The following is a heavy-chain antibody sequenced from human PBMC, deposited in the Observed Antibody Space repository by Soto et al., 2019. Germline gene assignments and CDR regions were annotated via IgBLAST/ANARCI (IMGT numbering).Heavy chain of an antibody. D-gene: IGHD3-10*01. CDR3: ARETSYGQSATIVGEF. Sequence: EVQLVESGGGLVQPGGSLRLSCVGSGFRFNEYEINWVRQAPGKGLEWIAYINSGGSLIYYAASVKGRFTISRDNYKDSVYLQMNRLRADDTALYYCARETSYGQSATIVGEFWGQGTLVTVS. V-gene: IGHV3-48*03. J-gene: IGHJ4*02. CDR1: GFRFNEYE. CDR2: INSGGSLI.